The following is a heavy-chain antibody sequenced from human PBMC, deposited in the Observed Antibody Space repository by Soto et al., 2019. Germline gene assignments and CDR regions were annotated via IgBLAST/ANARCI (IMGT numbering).Heavy chain of an antibody. D-gene: IGHD1-20*01. Sequence: SETLSLTCTVSRDSITSRTHYWGWFRQPPEKGLEWIGSFYHPGRMYYTPSLRSRLTISGDTSKNQFSLKLTSVTAADTAMYFCARQVFITDRDRGLADYWGKGFLVIVSS. V-gene: IGHV4-39*01. CDR1: RDSITSRTHY. J-gene: IGHJ4*02. CDR2: FYHPGRM. CDR3: ARQVFITDRDRGLADY.